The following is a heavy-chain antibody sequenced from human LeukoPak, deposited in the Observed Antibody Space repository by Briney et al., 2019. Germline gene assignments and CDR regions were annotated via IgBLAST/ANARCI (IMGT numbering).Heavy chain of an antibody. Sequence: GASVKVSCKASGYTFTGYYMNWVRQAPGQGLEWMGWISPNSGGTNYAQKFQGRVTMSSDTSINTGYMELSSLKPDDTAVYYCVRKSAARRTSEFDYWGQGSLVTVSS. CDR3: VRKSAARRTSEFDY. CDR2: ISPNSGGT. D-gene: IGHD6-6*01. J-gene: IGHJ4*02. V-gene: IGHV1-2*02. CDR1: GYTFTGYY.